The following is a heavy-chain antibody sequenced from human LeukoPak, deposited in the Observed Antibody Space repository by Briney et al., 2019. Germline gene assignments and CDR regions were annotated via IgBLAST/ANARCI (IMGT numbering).Heavy chain of an antibody. Sequence: SETLSLTCTVSGGSIRSYYWSWIRQPPGKGLEWVGYIYYSGSTNYNPSLRSRVTISVDTSKNQFSLKLSSVTAADTAVYYCARVRRAGYSYGSFDYWGQGTLVTVSS. J-gene: IGHJ4*02. CDR2: IYYSGST. V-gene: IGHV4-59*01. CDR1: GGSIRSYY. CDR3: ARVRRAGYSYGSFDY. D-gene: IGHD5-18*01.